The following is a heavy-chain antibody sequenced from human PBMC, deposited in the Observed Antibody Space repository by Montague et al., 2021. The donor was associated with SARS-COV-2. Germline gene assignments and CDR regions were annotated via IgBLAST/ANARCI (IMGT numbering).Heavy chain of an antibody. CDR3: ARDDIVPGGVTRGMDV. D-gene: IGHD3-16*01. V-gene: IGHV4-39*07. J-gene: IGHJ6*02. Sequence: SETLSLTCTVSGGSISSSNYYWGWIRQPPGKGLEWIGHMYSSGSTYYNPSLKSRVTISIDTSKNQFSLKLSSVTAADTAVYYCARDDIVPGGVTRGMDVWGQGTTVTVSS. CDR1: GGSISSSNYY. CDR2: MYSSGST.